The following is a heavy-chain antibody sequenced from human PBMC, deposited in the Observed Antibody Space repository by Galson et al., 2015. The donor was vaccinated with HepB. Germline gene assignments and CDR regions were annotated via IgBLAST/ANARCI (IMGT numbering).Heavy chain of an antibody. J-gene: IGHJ5*02. CDR3: VRGPHLVTPGGDRFDP. V-gene: IGHV3-21*01. CDR1: GFTFSSYS. D-gene: IGHD4-23*01. CDR2: ISSSSSYI. Sequence: SLRLSCAASGFTFSSYSMNWVRQAPGKGLEWVSSISSSSSYIYYTDSVKGRFTISRDNAKNSLYLQMNSLRAEDTAVYYCVRGPHLVTPGGDRFDPWGQGTLVTVSS.